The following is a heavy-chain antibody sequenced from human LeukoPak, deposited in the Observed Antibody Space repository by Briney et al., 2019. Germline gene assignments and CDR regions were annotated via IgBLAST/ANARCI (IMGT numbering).Heavy chain of an antibody. CDR1: GYTFTSYD. D-gene: IGHD3-9*01. CDR3: ARPQNYDILTGRSNDAFDI. Sequence: ASVKVSCKASGYTFTSYDINWVRQATGQGLEWMGWMNPNSGNTGYAQKFQGRVTMTRNTSISTAYMELSSLRSEDTAVYYCARPQNYDILTGRSNDAFDIWGQGTMVTVSS. J-gene: IGHJ3*02. V-gene: IGHV1-8*01. CDR2: MNPNSGNT.